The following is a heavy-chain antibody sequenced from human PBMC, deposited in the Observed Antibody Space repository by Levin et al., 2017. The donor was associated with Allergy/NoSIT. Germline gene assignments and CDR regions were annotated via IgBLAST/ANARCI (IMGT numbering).Heavy chain of an antibody. Sequence: GESLKISCAASGFTFSSYGMHWVRQAPGKGLEWVAVIWYDGSNKYYADSVKGRFTISRDNSKNTLYLQMNSLRAEDTAVYYCARDITMVQGVIDYWGQGTLVTVSS. J-gene: IGHJ4*02. V-gene: IGHV3-33*01. CDR3: ARDITMVQGVIDY. D-gene: IGHD3-10*01. CDR1: GFTFSSYG. CDR2: IWYDGSNK.